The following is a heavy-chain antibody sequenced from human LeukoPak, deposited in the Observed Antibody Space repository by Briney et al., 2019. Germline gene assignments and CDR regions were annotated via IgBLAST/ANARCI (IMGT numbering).Heavy chain of an antibody. CDR2: INPVNGNT. Sequence: ASVKVSCKTSGYTFTSYAMHWVRQAPGQRLEWMGWINPVNGNTKSSQKFQGRVTITRDRSASTIYMELSSLRSEDTAVYYCARMEMAGDYYDSSGYFDFWGQGTLVTVSS. V-gene: IGHV1-3*01. D-gene: IGHD3-22*01. CDR3: ARMEMAGDYYDSSGYFDF. CDR1: GYTFTSYA. J-gene: IGHJ4*02.